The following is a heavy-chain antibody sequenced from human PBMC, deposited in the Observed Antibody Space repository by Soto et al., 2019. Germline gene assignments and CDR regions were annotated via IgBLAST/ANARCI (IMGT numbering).Heavy chain of an antibody. CDR1: GFTVSRDY. J-gene: IGHJ5*02. CDR3: ARAYGGNPALFDP. D-gene: IGHD4-17*01. Sequence: EVQLVESGGGLIQPGGSLRLSCAASGFTVSRDYMSWVRQAPGKGLEWVSVIYTGGSTYYADSVKGRFTFSRDNSKNTLYRQRKSLRAEDTAVYCCARAYGGNPALFDPWGQGTLVTVSS. CDR2: IYTGGST. V-gene: IGHV3-53*01.